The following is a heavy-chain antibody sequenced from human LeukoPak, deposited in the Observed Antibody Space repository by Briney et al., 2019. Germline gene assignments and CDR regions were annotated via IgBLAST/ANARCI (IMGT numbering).Heavy chain of an antibody. CDR3: TTDFIGYYDSSRFRH. D-gene: IGHD3-22*01. V-gene: IGHV3-23*01. CDR1: GFTFSSYA. J-gene: IGHJ1*01. CDR2: ISTSGESA. Sequence: GGSLRLSCPVSGFTFSSYAMSWVRQAPGRGLEWVSVISTSGESAYYADSVKGRFTISRDNSKNTLYLQMNSLRAEDTAVYYCTTDFIGYYDSSRFRHWGQGTQVTVSS.